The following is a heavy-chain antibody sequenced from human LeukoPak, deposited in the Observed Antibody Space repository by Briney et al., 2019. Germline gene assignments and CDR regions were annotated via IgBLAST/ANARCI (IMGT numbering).Heavy chain of an antibody. Sequence: GRSLRLSCVASGFTFSTYEMDWVRQAPGKGLEWVSHSNRRGSTTYYADSVKGRFTISRDNAKNSLYLQMNSLRAEDTAVYYCAREGHTTGWPPFDFWGQGTLVTVSS. CDR1: GFTFSTYE. J-gene: IGHJ4*02. D-gene: IGHD6-19*01. CDR2: SNRRGSTT. CDR3: AREGHTTGWPPFDF. V-gene: IGHV3-48*03.